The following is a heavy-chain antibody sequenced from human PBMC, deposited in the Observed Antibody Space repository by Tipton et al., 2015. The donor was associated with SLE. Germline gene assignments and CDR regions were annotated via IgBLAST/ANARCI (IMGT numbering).Heavy chain of an antibody. CDR2: IYYSGET. CDR1: GGSITNGDYY. Sequence: TLSLTCTVSGGSITNGDYYWSWIRQPPGKGLEWIGYIYYSGETFYNPSLKSRLKMSLVKSENQFSLQLTSVTGADTAVYYCAREVHSSSWYLGGSNNWFDPWGQGTLVTVSS. J-gene: IGHJ5*02. D-gene: IGHD6-13*01. CDR3: AREVHSSSWYLGGSNNWFDP. V-gene: IGHV4-30-4*01.